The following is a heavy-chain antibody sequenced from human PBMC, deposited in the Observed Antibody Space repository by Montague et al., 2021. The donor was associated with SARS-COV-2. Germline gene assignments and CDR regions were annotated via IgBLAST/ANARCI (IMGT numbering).Heavy chain of an antibody. CDR1: GFSLTISGMC. CDR3: ARTPHGDYSALFDY. V-gene: IGHV2-70*01. D-gene: IGHD4-17*01. Sequence: PALVKPTQTLTLTCTFSGFSLTISGMCVRWIRQSPGKALEWLALINWHDEKYYSTSLKARLTISKDTSKNQVVLTMTNMDPLDTATYYCARTPHGDYSALFDYWGRGILVTVSP. J-gene: IGHJ4*02. CDR2: INWHDEK.